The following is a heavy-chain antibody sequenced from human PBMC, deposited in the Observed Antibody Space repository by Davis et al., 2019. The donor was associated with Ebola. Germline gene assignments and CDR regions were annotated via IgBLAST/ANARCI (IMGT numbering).Heavy chain of an antibody. Sequence: GESLKISCAASGFTFSSYAMSWFRQAPGKGLEWVGFIRSKAYGGTTEYAASVKGRFTISRDDSKSIAYLQMNSLKTEDTAVYYCTGQQLEDYWGQGTLVTVSS. CDR2: IRSKAYGGTT. CDR3: TGQQLEDY. J-gene: IGHJ4*02. D-gene: IGHD6-13*01. CDR1: GFTFSSYA. V-gene: IGHV3-49*03.